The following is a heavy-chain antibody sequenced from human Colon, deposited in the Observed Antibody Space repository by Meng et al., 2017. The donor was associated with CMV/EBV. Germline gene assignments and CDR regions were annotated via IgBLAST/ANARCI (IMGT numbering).Heavy chain of an antibody. Sequence: QGQLVPSGTEGKKPGASVKVSCKTSGYTFTANHLHWVRQAPGQGLEWMGWIYPQDGGTYFAQKFQDRVTLTRDTSITTAYMELSGLTSDDTAIYYCVRESWYFDFWGEGTLVTVSS. CDR1: GYTFTANH. J-gene: IGHJ4*02. CDR3: VRESWYFDF. D-gene: IGHD6-13*01. CDR2: IYPQDGGT. V-gene: IGHV1-2*02.